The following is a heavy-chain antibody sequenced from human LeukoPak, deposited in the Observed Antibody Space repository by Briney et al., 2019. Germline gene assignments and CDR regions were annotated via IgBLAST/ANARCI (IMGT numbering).Heavy chain of an antibody. D-gene: IGHD3-22*01. Sequence: KTSETLSLTCAVYGGSFSGYYWSGIRQPPGKGLEWIGEINHSGSTNYDPSLKSRVTISVDTSKNQFSLKLSSVTAADTAVYYCARGPGYDSSGYYSTYFDYWGQGTLVTVSS. J-gene: IGHJ4*02. CDR1: GGSFSGYY. CDR3: ARGPGYDSSGYYSTYFDY. V-gene: IGHV4-34*01. CDR2: INHSGST.